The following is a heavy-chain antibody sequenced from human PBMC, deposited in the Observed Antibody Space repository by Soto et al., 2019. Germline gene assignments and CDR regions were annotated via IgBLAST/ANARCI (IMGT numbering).Heavy chain of an antibody. V-gene: IGHV1-18*01. CDR3: ARSNCSGGSCYSYYCDY. CDR2: IGASNGNT. D-gene: IGHD2-15*01. J-gene: IGHJ4*02. CDR1: GYTFTSYG. Sequence: QVQLLQSGAEVKKPGASVKVSGKASGYTFTSYGISWVRQAPGQGLEWMGWIGASNGNTNNTQKLQGRVTMTTDTSTRKAYMKLRSLKSDDTAVYDCARSNCSGGSCYSYYCDYWGQGTLVTVSS.